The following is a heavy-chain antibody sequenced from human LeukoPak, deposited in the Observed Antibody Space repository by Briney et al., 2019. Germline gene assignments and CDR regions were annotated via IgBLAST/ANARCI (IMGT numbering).Heavy chain of an antibody. CDR3: ARGLPHGSGIDFPY. CDR2: INPNSDTT. V-gene: IGHV1-8*03. D-gene: IGHD3-10*01. J-gene: IGHJ4*02. CDR1: GYTFTNYD. Sequence: GASVKVSCKASGYTFTNYDINWVRQATGQGLEWMGWINPNSDTTAYAQKFQGRVTITRNTSISTAYMELSRLRSEDTAVYYCARGLPHGSGIDFPYWGQGTLVTVSP.